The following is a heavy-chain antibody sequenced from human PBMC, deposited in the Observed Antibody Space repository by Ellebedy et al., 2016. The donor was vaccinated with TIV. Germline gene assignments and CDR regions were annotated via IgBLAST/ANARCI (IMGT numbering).Heavy chain of an antibody. Sequence: AASVKVSCKASGYTFTAYAIAWVRQAPGQGPEWMGRISGHNGNPNYAQKLQGRVTMTTDTSTSTAYMELRSLRSDDSAVYFCARVTKRITNSGSHYYFDYWGQGTLVTVSS. CDR3: ARVTKRITNSGSHYYFDY. J-gene: IGHJ4*02. D-gene: IGHD3-3*01. CDR1: GYTFTAYA. CDR2: ISGHNGNP. V-gene: IGHV1-18*01.